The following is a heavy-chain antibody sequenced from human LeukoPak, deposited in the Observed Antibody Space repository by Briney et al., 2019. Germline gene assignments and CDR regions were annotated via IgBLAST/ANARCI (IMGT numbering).Heavy chain of an antibody. CDR2: INHSGST. V-gene: IGHV4-34*01. CDR3: ARGPDIAVAGTVDY. CDR1: GGSFSGYY. Sequence: SETLSLTCAVYGGSFSGYYWSRIRQPPGKRLEWIGEINHSGSTNYNPSLKSRVTRLVHTSKDQFSLMLSSVTAADTAVYYCARGPDIAVAGTVDYWGQGTLVTVSS. J-gene: IGHJ4*02. D-gene: IGHD6-19*01.